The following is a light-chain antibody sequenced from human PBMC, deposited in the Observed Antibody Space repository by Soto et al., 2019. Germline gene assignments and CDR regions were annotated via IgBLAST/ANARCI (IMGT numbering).Light chain of an antibody. V-gene: IGLV2-14*01. CDR1: SSDVGGYNY. CDR3: SSYTSSSTRV. Sequence: QSALTQPASVCGSPGQSITISCSGTSSDVGGYNYVSWYQQHPGKAPKLMIYDVINRPSGVSNRFSGSKSGNTASLTISGLQAEDEADYYGSSYTSSSTRVFGGGTKLTVL. J-gene: IGLJ2*01. CDR2: DVI.